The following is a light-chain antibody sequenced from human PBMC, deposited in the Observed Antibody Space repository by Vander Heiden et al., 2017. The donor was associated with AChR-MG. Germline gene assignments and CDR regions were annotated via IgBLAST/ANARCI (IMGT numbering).Light chain of an antibody. CDR1: SLRTYS. V-gene: IGLV3-19*01. J-gene: IGLJ1*01. CDR3: NSRDNSGNLPYV. Sequence: SSKLTQDPPVSVALGETVRITCQGDSLRTYSVSWYQQKPGQAPVVVIYGKDNRPSGIPDRFSGSSSGNTASLTITGAQAEDEADYYCNSRDNSGNLPYVFGTGTKVTVL. CDR2: GKD.